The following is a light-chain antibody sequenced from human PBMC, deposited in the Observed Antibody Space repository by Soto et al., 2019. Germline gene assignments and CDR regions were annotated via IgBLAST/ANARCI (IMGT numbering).Light chain of an antibody. CDR2: DSN. J-gene: IGLJ2*01. CDR3: GTWDSSLSAVV. CDR1: DSNIGADYD. V-gene: IGLV1-40*01. Sequence: QSVLTQPPSVSGAPGQRVTISCTGSDSNIGADYDVHWYQHLPGAAPKLLIYDSNKRPSGVPDRFSGSKSGTSATLGITGLQTGDEADYYCGTWDSSLSAVVFGGGTKLTVL.